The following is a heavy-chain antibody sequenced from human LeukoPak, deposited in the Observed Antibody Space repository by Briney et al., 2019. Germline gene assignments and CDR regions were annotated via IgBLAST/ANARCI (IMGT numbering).Heavy chain of an antibody. Sequence: KPGGSLRLSCAASGFTFSDYYMSWIRQAPGKGLEWVSDISSSGSAIFYADSVKGRLTISRDNAKNSLYLQMNSLRAEDTAVYYCARRPYSSSWYYFDYWGQGTLVTVSS. CDR2: ISSSGSAI. V-gene: IGHV3-11*04. J-gene: IGHJ4*02. CDR1: GFTFSDYY. CDR3: ARRPYSSSWYYFDY. D-gene: IGHD6-13*01.